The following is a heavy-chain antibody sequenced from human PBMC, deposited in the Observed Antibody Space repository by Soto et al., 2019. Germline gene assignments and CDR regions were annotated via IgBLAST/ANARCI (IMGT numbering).Heavy chain of an antibody. CDR1: GYSFTTYW. J-gene: IGHJ4*01. V-gene: IGHV5-51*01. Sequence: PGESLKISCKGSGYSFTTYWIGWVRQMPGKGLEWMGIIYPGDSDTRYSPSFQGQVTISADKSISTAYLQWSSLKASDTAMIYCARLPGPNHRQLYFDYWGHGALVTVSS. CDR3: ARLPGPNHRQLYFDY. D-gene: IGHD7-27*01. CDR2: IYPGDSDT.